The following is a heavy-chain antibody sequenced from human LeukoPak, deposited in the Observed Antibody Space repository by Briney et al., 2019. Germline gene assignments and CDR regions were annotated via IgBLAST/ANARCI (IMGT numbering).Heavy chain of an antibody. CDR2: ISAYNGNT. Sequence: ASVRVSCKASGYTFTSYGISWVRQAPGQGLEWMGWISAYNGNTNYAQKLQGRVTMTTDTSTSTAYMELRSLRSDDTAVYYCARVRYDGSGRTTYYFDFWGQGTLVTVSS. CDR3: ARVRYDGSGRTTYYFDF. J-gene: IGHJ4*02. CDR1: GYTFTSYG. V-gene: IGHV1-18*01. D-gene: IGHD3-10*01.